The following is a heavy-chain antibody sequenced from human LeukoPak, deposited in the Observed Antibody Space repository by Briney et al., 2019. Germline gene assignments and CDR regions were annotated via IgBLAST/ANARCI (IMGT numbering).Heavy chain of an antibody. CDR1: GYSFIDYH. Sequence: ASVKVSCKASGYSFIDYHIHWVRQAPGQGLEWMGWINPNSGRTTYAQKFQGRFTMTGDASITTVYMVLDSLNSDDTAVYYCARFPSVISPWSFWGQGTLVTVSS. CDR2: INPNSGRT. V-gene: IGHV1-2*02. D-gene: IGHD4-23*01. J-gene: IGHJ4*02. CDR3: ARFPSVISPWSF.